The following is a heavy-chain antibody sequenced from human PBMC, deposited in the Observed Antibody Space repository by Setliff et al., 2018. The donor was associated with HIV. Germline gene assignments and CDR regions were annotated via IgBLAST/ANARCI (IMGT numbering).Heavy chain of an antibody. J-gene: IGHJ6*02. V-gene: IGHV1-18*01. Sequence: ASVKVSCKTSGYTFTSYGISWVRQAPGQGLEWMGWISVYNGNTNYAQKRQGRVTMTTDTSTSTAYMELRSLRSDDTAVYYCAREGIVGATLRYYYYAMDIWGQGTTVTVSS. D-gene: IGHD1-26*01. CDR3: AREGIVGATLRYYYYAMDI. CDR1: GYTFTSYG. CDR2: ISVYNGNT.